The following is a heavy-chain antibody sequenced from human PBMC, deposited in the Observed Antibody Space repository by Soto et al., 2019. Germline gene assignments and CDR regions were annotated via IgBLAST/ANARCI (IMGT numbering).Heavy chain of an antibody. Sequence: SETLSLTCTVSGGSISSYYWSWIRQPPGKGLEWIGYIYYSGSTNYNPSLKSRVTISVDTSKNQFSLKLSSVTAADTAVYYCARARDYYDSSGYYFDYWGQGTLVTVSS. D-gene: IGHD3-22*01. CDR3: ARARDYYDSSGYYFDY. CDR1: GGSISSYY. J-gene: IGHJ4*02. V-gene: IGHV4-59*01. CDR2: IYYSGST.